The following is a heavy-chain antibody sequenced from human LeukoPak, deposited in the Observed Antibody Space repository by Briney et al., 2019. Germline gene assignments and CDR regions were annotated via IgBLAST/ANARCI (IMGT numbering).Heavy chain of an antibody. CDR2: IIPILGIA. V-gene: IGHV1-69*04. CDR1: GGTFSSYA. CDR3: AKDPGWFSPTGSMRGDY. Sequence: ASVKVSCKASGGTFSSYAISWVRQAPGQGLEWMGRIIPILGIANYAQKFQGRVTITADKSTSTAYMELSSLRSEDTAVYYCAKDPGWFSPTGSMRGDYWGQGTLVTVSS. D-gene: IGHD6-19*01. J-gene: IGHJ4*02.